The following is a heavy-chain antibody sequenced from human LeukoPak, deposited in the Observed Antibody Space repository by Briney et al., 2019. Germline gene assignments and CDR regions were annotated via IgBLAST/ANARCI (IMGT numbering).Heavy chain of an antibody. CDR3: ARHAVMISISTYNWLDP. J-gene: IGHJ5*02. D-gene: IGHD2-21*01. CDR1: GGSISSSTYY. Sequence: SETLSLTCSVSGGSISSSTYYWGWIRQPPGKGLEWIGSIFDTGSTYYNPSLKSRVTISVDTSKNQFSLKLKSVIAADTAVYYCARHAVMISISTYNWLDPWGRGTLVTVSS. CDR2: IFDTGST. V-gene: IGHV4-39*01.